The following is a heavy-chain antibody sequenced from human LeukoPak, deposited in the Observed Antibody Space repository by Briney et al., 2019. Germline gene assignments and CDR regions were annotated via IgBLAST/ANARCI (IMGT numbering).Heavy chain of an antibody. CDR2: IYTSRST. Sequence: SETLSLTCTVSGGSISSYYWSWIRQPAGKVLEWIGRIYTSRSTNYNPSLKSRVTMSVDTSKNQFSLKLSSVTAADTAVYYCARSPPSRYCSGGSCRNPNYYYYYYMDVWGKGTTVTISS. V-gene: IGHV4-4*07. CDR3: ARSPPSRYCSGGSCRNPNYYYYYYMDV. CDR1: GGSISSYY. J-gene: IGHJ6*03. D-gene: IGHD2-15*01.